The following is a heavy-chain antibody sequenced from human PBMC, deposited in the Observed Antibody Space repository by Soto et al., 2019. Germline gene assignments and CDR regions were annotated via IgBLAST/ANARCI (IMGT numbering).Heavy chain of an antibody. D-gene: IGHD3-3*01. CDR3: ARDLGVVLRFLEWLSTGVGIDV. V-gene: IGHV1-18*04. J-gene: IGHJ6*02. Sequence: GASVKVSCKASGYTFTSYGISWVLQAPGQGLEWMGWISAYNGNTNYAQKLQGRVTMTTDTSTSTAYMELRSLRSDDTAVYYCARDLGVVLRFLEWLSTGVGIDVWGQGTTVTVSS. CDR1: GYTFTSYG. CDR2: ISAYNGNT.